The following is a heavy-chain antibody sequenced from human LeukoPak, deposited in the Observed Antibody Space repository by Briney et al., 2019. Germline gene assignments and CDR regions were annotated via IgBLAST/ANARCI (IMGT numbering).Heavy chain of an antibody. D-gene: IGHD1/OR15-1a*01. CDR2: ISNDGGQP. Sequence: QTGGSLRLSCAASGFTFNIFAMHWVRQAPGKGLEWVALISNDGGQPYYADSVKGRFTISRDNSKNIVYLQMTNLRREDTAIYYCARDGTSLGSASFDYWAQGTLVTVSS. CDR3: ARDGTSLGSASFDY. V-gene: IGHV3-30*04. CDR1: GFTFNIFA. J-gene: IGHJ4*02.